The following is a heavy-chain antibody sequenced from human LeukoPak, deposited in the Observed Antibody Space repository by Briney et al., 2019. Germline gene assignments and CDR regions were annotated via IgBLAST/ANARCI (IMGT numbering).Heavy chain of an antibody. CDR1: GGSITSYY. D-gene: IGHD3-22*01. Sequence: SETLSLTCTVSGGSITSYYWSWIRQPAGKGLEWIGRIYTRGSTRYSPPLKSRVTLSVDTSKNQFSLRLSSVTAADTAVYYCAGEGHYYDDTGYYYGGEDYWGQGTLVTVSS. CDR2: IYTRGST. V-gene: IGHV4-4*07. CDR3: AGEGHYYDDTGYYYGGEDY. J-gene: IGHJ4*02.